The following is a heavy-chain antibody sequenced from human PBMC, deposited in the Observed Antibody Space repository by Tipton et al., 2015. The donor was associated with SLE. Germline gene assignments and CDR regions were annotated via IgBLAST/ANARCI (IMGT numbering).Heavy chain of an antibody. CDR3: ARGDPWGQGVMKYYDGMDV. Sequence: QSGAEVKKPGSSVKVSCKASGGIFRTFGISWVRQAPGQGLEGMGGIIPFFGTANYAQKFQGRVTITTDESTSTAYMELSSLRSDDSAVYFCARGDPWGQGVMKYYDGMDVWGQGTTVTVSS. D-gene: IGHD3-16*01. V-gene: IGHV1-69*05. CDR2: IIPFFGTA. CDR1: GGIFRTFG. J-gene: IGHJ6*02.